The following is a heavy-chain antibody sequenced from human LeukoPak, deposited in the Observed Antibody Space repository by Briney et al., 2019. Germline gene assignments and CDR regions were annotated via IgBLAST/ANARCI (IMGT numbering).Heavy chain of an antibody. Sequence: SGGSLRLSCAASGFTFSSYGMHWVRQAPGKGLEWVAVISYDGSNKYYADSVKGRFTISRDNSKNTLYPQMNSLRAEDTAVYYCAKVPGWLQSGWFDPWGQGTLVTVSS. J-gene: IGHJ5*02. CDR3: AKVPGWLQSGWFDP. CDR1: GFTFSSYG. D-gene: IGHD5-24*01. CDR2: ISYDGSNK. V-gene: IGHV3-30*18.